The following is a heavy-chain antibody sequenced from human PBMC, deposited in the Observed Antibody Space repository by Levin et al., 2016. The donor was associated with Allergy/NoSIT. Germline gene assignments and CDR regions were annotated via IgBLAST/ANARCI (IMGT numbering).Heavy chain of an antibody. V-gene: IGHV3-11*03. CDR1: GFTFSDYY. J-gene: IGHJ4*02. CDR2: ISSSSSYT. D-gene: IGHD6-19*01. Sequence: GGSLRLSCAASGFTFSDYYMSWIRQAPGKGLEWVSYISSSSSYTNYADSVKGRFTISRDNAKNSLYLQMNSLRAEDTAVYYCAMGYSSGWFHLDYWGQGTLVTVSS. CDR3: AMGYSSGWFHLDY.